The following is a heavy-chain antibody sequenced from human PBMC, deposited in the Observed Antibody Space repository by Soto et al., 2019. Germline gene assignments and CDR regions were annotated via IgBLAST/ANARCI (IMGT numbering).Heavy chain of an antibody. CDR2: INPNGGST. J-gene: IGHJ6*02. D-gene: IGHD3-10*01. Sequence: QVQLVQSGAEVKKPGASGEVSCKASGYTFINYYIHWVRQAPGQGLAWMGIINPNGGSTTYAQNFHGRVTMTRDTSTSTVYMELNSLRSEDTAVYFCARDGWFSALRVPFGMDVWGQGTTVTVSS. CDR1: GYTFINYY. V-gene: IGHV1-46*01. CDR3: ARDGWFSALRVPFGMDV.